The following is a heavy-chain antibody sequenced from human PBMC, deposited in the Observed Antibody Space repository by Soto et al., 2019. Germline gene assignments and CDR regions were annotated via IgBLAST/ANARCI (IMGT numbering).Heavy chain of an antibody. CDR3: ARDFFSGWYDYYGMDV. Sequence: ETLSLTCTVSGGSVSSGSYYWSWIRQPPGKGLEWIGYIYYSGSTNYNPSLKSRVTISVDTSKNQFSLKLSSVTAADTAVYYCARDFFSGWYDYYGMDVWGQGTTVTVS. D-gene: IGHD6-19*01. J-gene: IGHJ6*02. CDR2: IYYSGST. V-gene: IGHV4-61*01. CDR1: GGSVSSGSYY.